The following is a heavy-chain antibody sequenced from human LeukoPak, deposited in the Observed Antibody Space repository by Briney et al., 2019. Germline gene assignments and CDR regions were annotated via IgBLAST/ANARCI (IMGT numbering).Heavy chain of an antibody. CDR1: EFMFSKYA. CDR2: VSASADST. Sequence: GGSLRLSCAASEFMFSKYAMSWVRQAPGKGLEWVSAVSASADSTYYADSVKGRFIISRDNANNFLYLQVSSLRAEDTAVYYCATGYTSGTRIDYWGQGTLVSVSS. V-gene: IGHV3-23*01. J-gene: IGHJ4*02. CDR3: ATGYTSGTRIDY. D-gene: IGHD6-19*01.